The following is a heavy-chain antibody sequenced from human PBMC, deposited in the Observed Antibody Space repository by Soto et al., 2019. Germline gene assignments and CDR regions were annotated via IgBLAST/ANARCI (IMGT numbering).Heavy chain of an antibody. Sequence: ASVKVSWKGAGYTFTSYAMHWVRQAPGQRLEWMGWINAGNGNTKYSQKFQGRVTITRDTSASTAYMELSSLRSEDTAVYYCARLWRWSVDYWGQGTLVTVSS. CDR1: GYTFTSYA. J-gene: IGHJ4*02. V-gene: IGHV1-3*01. CDR3: ARLWRWSVDY. D-gene: IGHD6-13*01. CDR2: INAGNGNT.